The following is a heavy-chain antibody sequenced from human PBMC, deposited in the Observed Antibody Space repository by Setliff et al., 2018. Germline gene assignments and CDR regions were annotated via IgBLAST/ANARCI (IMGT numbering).Heavy chain of an antibody. CDR2: IKHDGSEK. V-gene: IGHV3-7*01. CDR3: TRPPRQQLVDWYYYCYYMDV. CDR1: RFTFSSYW. Sequence: GGSLRLSCAASRFTFSSYWMSWVRQAPGKGLEWVANIKHDGSEKNYVDSVKGRFTISRDNAENSLYLQMNSLRAEDTAVYYCTRPPRQQLVDWYYYCYYMDVWGKGTTVTVSS. J-gene: IGHJ6*03. D-gene: IGHD6-13*01.